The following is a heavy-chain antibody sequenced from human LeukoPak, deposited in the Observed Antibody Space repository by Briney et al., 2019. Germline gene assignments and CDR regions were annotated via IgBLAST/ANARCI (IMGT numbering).Heavy chain of an antibody. V-gene: IGHV1-2*02. Sequence: ASVKVSCKASGYTFTGYYMHWVRQAPGQGLEWMGWINPNSGGTNYAQKFQGRVTMTRDTSISTAYMELSSLRSEDTAVYYCARGEFGCSSTSCYPDYWGQGTLVTVSS. J-gene: IGHJ4*02. CDR1: GYTFTGYY. CDR3: ARGEFGCSSTSCYPDY. D-gene: IGHD2-2*01. CDR2: INPNSGGT.